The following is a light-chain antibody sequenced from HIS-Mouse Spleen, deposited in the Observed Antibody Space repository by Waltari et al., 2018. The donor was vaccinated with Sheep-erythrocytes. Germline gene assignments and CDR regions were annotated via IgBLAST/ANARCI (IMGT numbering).Light chain of an antibody. CDR1: KLGDKY. CDR2: QDS. V-gene: IGLV3-1*01. CDR3: QAWDSSTAVV. J-gene: IGLJ2*01. Sequence: SYELTQPPSVSVSPGQTASITCAGDKLGDKYACWYQQKPGQSPVLVIYQDSKRPSGIPARFSGSNSGNTATLTISGTQAMDEADYYCQAWDSSTAVVFG.